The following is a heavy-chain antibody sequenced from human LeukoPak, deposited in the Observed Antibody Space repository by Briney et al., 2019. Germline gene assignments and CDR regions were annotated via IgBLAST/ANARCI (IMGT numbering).Heavy chain of an antibody. CDR2: IYYSGST. J-gene: IGHJ5*02. CDR1: GGSISSYY. Sequence: SETLSLTCTVSGGSISSYYWSWIRQPPYKGLEWIGYIYYSGSTNYNPSLKSRVTISVDTSKNQFSLKLSSVTAADTAVYYCAREGASWGFTWGQGTLVTVSS. V-gene: IGHV4-59*12. CDR3: AREGASWGFT. D-gene: IGHD2-2*01.